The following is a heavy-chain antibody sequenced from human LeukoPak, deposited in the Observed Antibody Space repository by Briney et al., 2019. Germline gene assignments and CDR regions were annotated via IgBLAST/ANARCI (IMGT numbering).Heavy chain of an antibody. CDR3: ARGGYNWDTDAGWFDP. D-gene: IGHD1/OR15-1a*01. CDR2: IKQDGSEK. Sequence: GGSLRLSCAASGFTFSSYWMSWVRQAPGKGLEWVANIKQDGSEKYYVDSVKGRFTISRDNAKNPLYLQMNSLRAEDTAVYYCARGGYNWDTDAGWFDPWGLGTLVTVSS. J-gene: IGHJ5*02. CDR1: GFTFSSYW. V-gene: IGHV3-7*02.